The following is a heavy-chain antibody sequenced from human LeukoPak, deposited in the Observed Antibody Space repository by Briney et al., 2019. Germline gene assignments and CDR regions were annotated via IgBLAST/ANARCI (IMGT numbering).Heavy chain of an antibody. Sequence: SETLSLTCTVSGGSISSSSYYWGWIRQPPGKGLEWIGSTYYSGITYYNPSLKSRVTISVDTSKNQFSLKLSSVTAADTAVYYCARVDIVVVPSASFDYWGQGTLVTVSS. V-gene: IGHV4-39*01. CDR2: TYYSGIT. CDR3: ARVDIVVVPSASFDY. D-gene: IGHD2-2*01. CDR1: GGSISSSSYY. J-gene: IGHJ4*02.